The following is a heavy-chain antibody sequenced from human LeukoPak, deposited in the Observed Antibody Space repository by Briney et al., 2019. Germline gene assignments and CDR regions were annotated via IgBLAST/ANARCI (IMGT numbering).Heavy chain of an antibody. J-gene: IGHJ5*02. Sequence: ASVKVSCKASGYTFTGYYMHWVRQAPGQGLEWMGWINPNSGGTNYAQKFQGRVTMTRDTSISTAYMELSRLRSDDTAVYYCARDGSGWDVDWFDTWGQGTLVTVSS. V-gene: IGHV1-2*02. CDR2: INPNSGGT. CDR1: GYTFTGYY. D-gene: IGHD6-19*01. CDR3: ARDGSGWDVDWFDT.